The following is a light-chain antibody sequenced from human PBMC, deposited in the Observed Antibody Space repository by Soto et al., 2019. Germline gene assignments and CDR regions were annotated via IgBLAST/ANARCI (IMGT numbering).Light chain of an antibody. CDR1: QGISSY. CDR3: QQVKSYPWT. V-gene: IGKV1-9*01. CDR2: SAS. J-gene: IGKJ1*01. Sequence: TITCRAGQGISSYLAWYQQKPGKAPKLLIFSASNLPSGAPSRFSGSGSGTEFTLTISSLQPEDFATYYCQQVKSYPWTFGQGTKVDIK.